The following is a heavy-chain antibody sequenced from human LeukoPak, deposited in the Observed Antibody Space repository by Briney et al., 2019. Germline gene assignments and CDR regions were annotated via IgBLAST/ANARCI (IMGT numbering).Heavy chain of an antibody. CDR1: GFTFNRYN. CDR3: ARGADGVSSNSRGWFDP. Sequence: GGSLRLSCAASGFTFNRYNMNWVRRAPGKGLEWVSSISTSSNYIYYADSVRGRFTISRNNAKNLLYLQMNSLRAEDTAVYSCARGADGVSSNSRGWFDPWGQGTLVTVSS. J-gene: IGHJ5*02. CDR2: ISTSSNYI. V-gene: IGHV3-21*01. D-gene: IGHD2-15*01.